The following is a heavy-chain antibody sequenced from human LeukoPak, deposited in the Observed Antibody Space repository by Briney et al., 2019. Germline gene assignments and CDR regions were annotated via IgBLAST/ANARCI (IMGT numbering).Heavy chain of an antibody. CDR3: ARDTMSWFDP. V-gene: IGHV1-2*02. CDR1: GYTFTGYY. Sequence: ASVKVSCKASGYTFTGYYMHWVRQAPGQGLEWMGWINPDSGGTNYAQKFQGRVTMTRDTSISTAYMELSRLRSDDTAVYYRARDTMSWFDPWGQGTLVTVSS. CDR2: INPDSGGT. D-gene: IGHD3-22*01. J-gene: IGHJ5*02.